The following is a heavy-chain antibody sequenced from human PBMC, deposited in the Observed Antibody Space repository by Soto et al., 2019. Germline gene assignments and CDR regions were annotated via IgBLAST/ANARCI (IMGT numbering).Heavy chain of an antibody. CDR2: IYSGGST. V-gene: IGHV3-66*01. Sequence: EVQMVESGGGLVQPGGSLRLSCAASGFTVSTKYMSWVRQAPGKGLEWVSVIYSGGSTFYADCVRGRFTISRDNSTNTVNLQMNSLRAEDTAVYYCARYPWAADYWGQGTLVTVSS. J-gene: IGHJ4*02. CDR1: GFTVSTKY. D-gene: IGHD3-16*01. CDR3: ARYPWAADY.